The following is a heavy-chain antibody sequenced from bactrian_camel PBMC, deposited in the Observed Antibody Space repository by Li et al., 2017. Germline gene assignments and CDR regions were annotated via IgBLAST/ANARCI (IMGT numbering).Heavy chain of an antibody. J-gene: IGHJ4*01. CDR3: ATGYVGGALLGPQSYRY. CDR2: LDADGRT. V-gene: IGHV3S53*01. CDR1: GSHSTWC. D-gene: IGHD2*01. Sequence: HVQLVESGGGSVQAGGSLRLTCEDSGSHSTWCMGWFRQAPGEEREGVAVLDADGRTTLYRDSVKGRFTISQDNNKNTIYLQMNDLKPEDTATYYCATGYVGGALLGPQSYRYWGQGTQVTVS.